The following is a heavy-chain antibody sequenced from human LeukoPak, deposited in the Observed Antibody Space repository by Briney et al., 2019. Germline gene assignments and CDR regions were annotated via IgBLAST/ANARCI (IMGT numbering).Heavy chain of an antibody. D-gene: IGHD2-15*01. CDR2: IHGSGNT. V-gene: IGHV4-59*01. Sequence: SETLSLTCSVSGGSISDYYWSWVRQPPGKGLEWIGYIHGSGNTKYNPSLKSRVTISVDTSTNQFSLKLSSGTAADTAVYYCARLSRYCSGGSCYGENWFDPWGQGTLVTVSS. J-gene: IGHJ5*02. CDR1: GGSISDYY. CDR3: ARLSRYCSGGSCYGENWFDP.